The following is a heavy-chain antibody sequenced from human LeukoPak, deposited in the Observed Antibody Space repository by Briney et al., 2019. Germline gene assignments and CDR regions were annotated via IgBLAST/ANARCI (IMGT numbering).Heavy chain of an antibody. J-gene: IGHJ4*02. V-gene: IGHV3-11*05. CDR2: ISSSSSYT. CDR1: GFTFSSYA. CDR3: ARGVAVADMYYFDY. D-gene: IGHD6-19*01. Sequence: GGSLRLSCAASGFTFSSYAMSWIRQAPGKGLEWVSYISSSSSYTNYADSVKGRFTISRDNAKNSLYLQMNSLRAEDTAVYYCARGVAVADMYYFDYWGQGTLVTVSS.